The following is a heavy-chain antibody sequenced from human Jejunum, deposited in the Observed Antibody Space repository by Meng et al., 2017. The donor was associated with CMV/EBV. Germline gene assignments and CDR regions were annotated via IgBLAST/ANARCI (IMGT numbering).Heavy chain of an antibody. Sequence: TVSGGSISSYYWNWIRQPPGKGLKWIGYIYYSGNTNYNPYLKSRVTISVDTSKNHFSLKLSSVTAADTAMYYCARVDSSGHFPLDFWGQGTLVTVSS. CDR2: IYYSGNT. J-gene: IGHJ4*02. V-gene: IGHV4-59*01. CDR1: GGSISSYY. CDR3: ARVDSSGHFPLDF. D-gene: IGHD3-22*01.